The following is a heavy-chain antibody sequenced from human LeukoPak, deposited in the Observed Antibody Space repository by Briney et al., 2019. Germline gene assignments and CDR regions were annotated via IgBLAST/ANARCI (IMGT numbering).Heavy chain of an antibody. CDR1: GGSISSSSYY. D-gene: IGHD6-13*01. V-gene: IGHV4-39*01. CDR3: ARHGIAAAGRKVPHYFDF. Sequence: SETLSLTCTVSGGSISSSSYYWGWIRQPPGKGLEWIGSIYYSGSTYYNPSLKSRVTISVDTSKNQFSLKLSSVTAADTAVYYCARHGIAAAGRKVPHYFDFWGQGTLVTVSS. J-gene: IGHJ4*02. CDR2: IYYSGST.